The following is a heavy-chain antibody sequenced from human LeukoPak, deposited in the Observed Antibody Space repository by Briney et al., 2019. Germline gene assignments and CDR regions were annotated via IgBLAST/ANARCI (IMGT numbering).Heavy chain of an antibody. CDR1: GDSISKDYYC. V-gene: IGHV4-39*07. J-gene: IGHJ5*02. CDR2: IYNNANT. D-gene: IGHD5-24*01. CDR3: ARDHIDGFNPNILFDP. Sequence: SETLSLTCTVSGDSISKDYYCWAWIRQPPGKGLEWIGTIYNNANTYYNPPLESRVTMSVDTSKNQISLTLTSVTAADTAVYYCARDHIDGFNPNILFDPWGQGTLVTVSS.